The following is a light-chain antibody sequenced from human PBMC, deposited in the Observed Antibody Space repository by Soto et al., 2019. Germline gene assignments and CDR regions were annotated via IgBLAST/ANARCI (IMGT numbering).Light chain of an antibody. V-gene: IGKV3-11*01. Sequence: EIVLTQSPATLSLSPGERATLFCRASQNINNYLAWYQQKPGQAPRLLIYDASNRATGIPARFSGSGSGTDFTLTISSLEPEDFAVYYCQQRSNWPPITFGGGTKVEIK. J-gene: IGKJ4*01. CDR1: QNINNY. CDR3: QQRSNWPPIT. CDR2: DAS.